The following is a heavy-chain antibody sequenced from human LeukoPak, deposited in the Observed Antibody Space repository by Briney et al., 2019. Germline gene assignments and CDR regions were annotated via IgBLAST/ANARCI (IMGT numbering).Heavy chain of an antibody. J-gene: IGHJ4*02. CDR1: GDSISSNY. D-gene: IGHD3-3*01. V-gene: IGHV4-59*01. CDR2: FYYSGGT. CDR3: ANRDGVY. Sequence: PSETLSLTCSVSGDSISSNYWTWIRKPPGKGLEWIGHFYYSGGTNYNPSLKSRVTISADTAKNQFSLKLTSVTAADTAVYYCANRDGVYLGQGILVTVSS.